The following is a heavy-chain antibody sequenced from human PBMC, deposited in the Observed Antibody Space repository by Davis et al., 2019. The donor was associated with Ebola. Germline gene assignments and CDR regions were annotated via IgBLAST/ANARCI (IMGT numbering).Heavy chain of an antibody. V-gene: IGHV3-7*01. Sequence: GESLKISCTVSGFTFRDYAMHWVRQAPGKGLEWVANIKQDGGDKYYVDSVKGRFTISRDNAKNSLYLQMNNLRVEDTAVYYCARDWDDVSIYYWGQGTLVTVSS. CDR2: IKQDGGDK. CDR3: ARDWDDVSIYY. J-gene: IGHJ4*02. CDR1: GFTFRDYA. D-gene: IGHD1-1*01.